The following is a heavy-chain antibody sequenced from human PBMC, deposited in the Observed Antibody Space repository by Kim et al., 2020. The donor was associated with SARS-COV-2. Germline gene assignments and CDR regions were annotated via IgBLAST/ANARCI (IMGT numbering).Heavy chain of an antibody. CDR3: ARDRGSGWEGSGNWYFDL. J-gene: IGHJ2*01. D-gene: IGHD6-19*01. CDR2: IKQDGSEK. Sequence: GGSLRLSCAASGFTFSSYWMSWVRQAPGKGLEWVANIKQDGSEKYYVDSVKGRFTISRDNAKNSLYLQMNSLRAEDTAVYYCARDRGSGWEGSGNWYFDLWGRGTLVTVSS. V-gene: IGHV3-7*03. CDR1: GFTFSSYW.